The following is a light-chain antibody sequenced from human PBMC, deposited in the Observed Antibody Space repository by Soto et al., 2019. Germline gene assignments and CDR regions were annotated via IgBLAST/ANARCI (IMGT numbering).Light chain of an antibody. Sequence: EIVLTQSPGILSLSPGERATLSCRASQSFSSSYLAWYQQKPGQAPRLLIYGASSRATGIPDRFSGSGSGTDFTLTISRLEPEDSAVYYCQQYGSSPPGTFGQGTKVDIK. CDR1: QSFSSSY. V-gene: IGKV3-20*01. CDR3: QQYGSSPPGT. J-gene: IGKJ1*01. CDR2: GAS.